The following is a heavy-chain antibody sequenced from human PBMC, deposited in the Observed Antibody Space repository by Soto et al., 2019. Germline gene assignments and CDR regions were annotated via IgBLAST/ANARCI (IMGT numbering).Heavy chain of an antibody. CDR3: ARVPGYSIGDL. CDR2: INAGNGNT. V-gene: IGHV1-3*01. J-gene: IGHJ2*01. Sequence: QVQLVQSGAEVKKPGASVKVSCKASGYTFTSFAMHWVRQAPGQRLEWMGWINAGNGNTKYSQKFQGRVTITRDTSASTAYMELSSLRSEDTAVYYCARVPGYSIGDLWGRGTLVTVSS. CDR1: GYTFTSFA. D-gene: IGHD2-21*01.